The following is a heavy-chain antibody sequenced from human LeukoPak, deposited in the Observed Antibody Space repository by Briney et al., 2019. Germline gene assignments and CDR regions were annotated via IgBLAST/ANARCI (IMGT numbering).Heavy chain of an antibody. Sequence: ASVKVSCKVSGYTLTELSMHWVRQAPGKGLEWMGGFDPEDGETIYAQKFQGRVTMTEDTSTDTAYMELSSLRSEDTAVYYCATAGHYYGSGSYCRFDYWGQGTLVTVSS. D-gene: IGHD3-10*01. CDR3: ATAGHYYGSGSYCRFDY. V-gene: IGHV1-24*01. CDR2: FDPEDGET. J-gene: IGHJ4*02. CDR1: GYTLTELS.